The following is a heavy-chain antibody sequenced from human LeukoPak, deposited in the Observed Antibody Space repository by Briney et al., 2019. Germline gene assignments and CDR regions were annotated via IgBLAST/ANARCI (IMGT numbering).Heavy chain of an antibody. V-gene: IGHV3-48*04. D-gene: IGHD1-20*01. CDR1: GFTFSSYS. CDR3: AGDNLITGTPLDY. Sequence: GGSLRLSCAASGFTFSSYSMNWVRQAPGKGLEWVSYISTSSSTMYYADSVKGRFTISRDNAKNSLYLQMNSLRAEDTAVYYCAGDNLITGTPLDYWGQGTLVTVSS. CDR2: ISTSSSTM. J-gene: IGHJ4*02.